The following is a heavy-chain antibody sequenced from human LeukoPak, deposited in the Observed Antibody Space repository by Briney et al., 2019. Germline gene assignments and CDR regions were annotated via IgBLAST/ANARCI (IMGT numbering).Heavy chain of an antibody. V-gene: IGHV4-59*01. J-gene: IGHJ4*02. CDR2: IYYSGST. D-gene: IGHD3-22*01. CDR1: GGSISSYY. CDR3: ARGGVDYDSSGLIDY. Sequence: KSSETLSLTCTVSGGSISSYYWSWIRQPPGKGLEWIGYIYYSGSTNYNPSLKGRVTISVDTSKNQFSLQLNSVTAADTAVYYCARGGVDYDSSGLIDYWGQGTLVTVSS.